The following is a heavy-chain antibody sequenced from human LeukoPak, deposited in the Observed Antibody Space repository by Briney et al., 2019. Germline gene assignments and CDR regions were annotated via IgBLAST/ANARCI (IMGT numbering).Heavy chain of an antibody. Sequence: GCSVKVSCKASGGTFSSYAISWVRQAPGQGLEWMGGIIPIFGTANYAQKFQGRVTITADESTSTAYMEPSSLRSEDTAVYYCARGETTATVTPDYYYYYGMDVWGKGTTVTVSS. CDR1: GGTFSSYA. CDR2: IIPIFGTA. D-gene: IGHD4-17*01. J-gene: IGHJ6*04. CDR3: ARGETTATVTPDYYYYYGMDV. V-gene: IGHV1-69*01.